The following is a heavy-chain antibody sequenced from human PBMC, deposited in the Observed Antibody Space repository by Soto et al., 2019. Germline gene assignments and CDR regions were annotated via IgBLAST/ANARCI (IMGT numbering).Heavy chain of an antibody. Sequence: SETLSLTCAVYCGSFSGYYWSWIRQPPGKGLEWIGEINHSGSTNYNPSLKSRVNMSVDTSKNQFSLKLSSVTAADTAVYYCARARILYGDYASKFDYWGQGTLVT. CDR3: ARARILYGDYASKFDY. D-gene: IGHD4-17*01. CDR2: INHSGST. J-gene: IGHJ4*02. CDR1: CGSFSGYY. V-gene: IGHV4-34*01.